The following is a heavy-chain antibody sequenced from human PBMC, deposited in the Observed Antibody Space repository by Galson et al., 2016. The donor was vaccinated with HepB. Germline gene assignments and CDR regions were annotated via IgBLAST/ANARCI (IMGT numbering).Heavy chain of an antibody. CDR1: GFTFSSYW. CDR2: IKQDGSEQ. V-gene: IGHV3-7*03. D-gene: IGHD5-18*01. Sequence: SLRLSCAASGFTFSSYWMRWVSQAPGKGLEWVANIKQDGSEQYYVDSVKGRFTISRDNAKNSLYLQMNSLRAEDTAVYYCARDGPGGYRYGFYYYYGMDVWGQGTTVTVSS. CDR3: ARDGPGGYRYGFYYYYGMDV. J-gene: IGHJ6*02.